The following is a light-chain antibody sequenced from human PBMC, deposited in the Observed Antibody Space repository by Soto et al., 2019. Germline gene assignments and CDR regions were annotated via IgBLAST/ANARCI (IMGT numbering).Light chain of an antibody. Sequence: EIVLTQSPGTLYLSPGERATLSCRASQSVSSSYLAWYQQKPGQAPRLLMYGASSMATVIPDRFSGSGSGTDFTLTISRLEPEDFAVYYCQQYGSSPTFGGGTKVEIK. V-gene: IGKV3-20*01. CDR1: QSVSSSY. CDR2: GAS. J-gene: IGKJ4*01. CDR3: QQYGSSPT.